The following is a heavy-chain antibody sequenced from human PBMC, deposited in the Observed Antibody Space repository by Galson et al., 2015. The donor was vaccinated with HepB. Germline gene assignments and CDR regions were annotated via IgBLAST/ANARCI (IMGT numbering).Heavy chain of an antibody. CDR1: GGTFSTYA. Sequence: SVKVSCKASGGTFSTYAIYWVRQAPGQGLVWMGRIIPDLGTTTYAQKFQGRVSITADTTTTTAYLELSTLRSDDTAVYYCAKSRWVNFVTRFRGVIPDVFDIWGQGTMITVSS. D-gene: IGHD3-10*01. J-gene: IGHJ3*02. CDR2: IIPDLGTT. CDR3: AKSRWVNFVTRFRGVIPDVFDI. V-gene: IGHV1-69*10.